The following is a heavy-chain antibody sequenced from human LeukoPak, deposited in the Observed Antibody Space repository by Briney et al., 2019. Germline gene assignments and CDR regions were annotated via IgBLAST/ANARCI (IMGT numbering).Heavy chain of an antibody. J-gene: IGHJ3*02. CDR2: IYYSGST. Sequence: SETLSLTCTVSGGSISSYYWSWIRQPPGKGLEWIGYIYYSGSTNYNPSLKSRVTISVDTSKNQFSLKLSSVTAADTAVYYCASVLGSSRDDAFDIWGQGTMVTVSS. CDR1: GGSISSYY. D-gene: IGHD3-16*01. CDR3: ASVLGSSRDDAFDI. V-gene: IGHV4-59*08.